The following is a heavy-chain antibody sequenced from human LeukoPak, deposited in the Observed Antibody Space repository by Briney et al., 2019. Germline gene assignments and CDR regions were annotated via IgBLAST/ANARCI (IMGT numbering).Heavy chain of an antibody. CDR1: GYTFTSYA. CDR3: ARESGSGSYRIFDY. Sequence: ASVKVSCKASGYTFTSYAMHWVRQAPGQRLEWMGWINAGNGNTKYSQKFQGRVTITRDTSASTAYMELSRLRSDDTAVYYCARESGSGSYRIFDYWGQGTLVTVSS. J-gene: IGHJ4*02. CDR2: INAGNGNT. D-gene: IGHD3-10*01. V-gene: IGHV1-3*01.